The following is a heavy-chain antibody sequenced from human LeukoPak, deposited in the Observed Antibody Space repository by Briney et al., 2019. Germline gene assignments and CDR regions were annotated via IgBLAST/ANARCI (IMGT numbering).Heavy chain of an antibody. CDR3: ARLGIGYGGYNYYGMDV. V-gene: IGHV1-18*01. D-gene: IGHD3-22*01. CDR1: GYTFTSYG. Sequence: GASVKVSCKASGYTFTSYGISWVRRAPGQGLEWMGWISAYNGNTNYAQKLQGRVTMTTDTSTSTAYMELRSLRSDDTAVYYCARLGIGYGGYNYYGMDVWGQGTTVTVSS. J-gene: IGHJ6*02. CDR2: ISAYNGNT.